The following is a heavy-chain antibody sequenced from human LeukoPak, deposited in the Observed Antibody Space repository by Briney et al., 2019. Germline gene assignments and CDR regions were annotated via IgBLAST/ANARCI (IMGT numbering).Heavy chain of an antibody. V-gene: IGHV4-59*08. CDR3: ARHPSAVAGKTFDC. CDR1: GGSISSYY. Sequence: SETLSLTCTVSGGSISSYYWSWIRQPPGKGLEWIGYVFYSGSTNYNPSLKSRVTISVDTSRNQISLKLTSVTAADTAVYYCARHPSAVAGKTFDCWGQGTLVTVSS. D-gene: IGHD6-19*01. CDR2: VFYSGST. J-gene: IGHJ4*02.